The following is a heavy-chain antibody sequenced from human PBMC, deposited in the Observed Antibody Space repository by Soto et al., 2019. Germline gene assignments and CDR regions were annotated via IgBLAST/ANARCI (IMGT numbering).Heavy chain of an antibody. V-gene: IGHV1-2*02. D-gene: IGHD3-10*02. CDR1: GYTFTAYH. Sequence: QVRLVQSGAEVKEPGDSVRVSCEACGYTFTAYHIHWVRQAPGQGLEWMGWINPNFGNSGYAKDFQGRVSMTSDMSISTVYMELSRLTSDDTATYYCAGNMDYYYGRGSGNGHGVWGQGTTVTVFS. CDR2: INPNFGNS. J-gene: IGHJ6*02. CDR3: AGNMDYYYGRGSGNGHGV.